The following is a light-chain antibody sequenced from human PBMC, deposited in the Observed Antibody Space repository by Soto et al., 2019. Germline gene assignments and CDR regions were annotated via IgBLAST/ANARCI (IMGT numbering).Light chain of an antibody. Sequence: DIQMTQSPSTLSASVGDRVTITCRASQSISSWLAWYQQKPGKAPKLLIYDASSLESGVPSMFSGSGSGTEFTLTISSLQPDYFATYYCQQYNSYSPYTFGQGTKLESK. CDR2: DAS. V-gene: IGKV1-5*01. CDR3: QQYNSYSPYT. CDR1: QSISSW. J-gene: IGKJ2*01.